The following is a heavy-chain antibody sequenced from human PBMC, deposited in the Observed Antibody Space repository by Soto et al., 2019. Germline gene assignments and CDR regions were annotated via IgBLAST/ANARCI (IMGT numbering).Heavy chain of an antibody. Sequence: SETLSLTCTVSGGSISCGDYYWSWIRQTPGKGLEWIGYIYYSGSTYYNPSLKSRVTISVDTSKNQFSLKLSSVTAADTAVYYCAREVGATYNWFDPWGQGTLVTVSS. CDR2: IYYSGST. CDR3: AREVGATYNWFDP. V-gene: IGHV4-30-4*08. D-gene: IGHD1-26*01. CDR1: GGSISCGDYY. J-gene: IGHJ5*02.